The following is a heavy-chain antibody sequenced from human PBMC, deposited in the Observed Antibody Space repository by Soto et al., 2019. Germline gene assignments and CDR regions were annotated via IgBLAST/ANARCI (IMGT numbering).Heavy chain of an antibody. J-gene: IGHJ4*02. CDR3: ARDLSALDY. Sequence: EVQLVESGGGSVQPGGSLRLSYAASRFTFSYYWMHWVRQAPGKGLVWVSRINTDGSGTTYADPVKGRFTISRDNAKNTLYLQMNSLRAEDTAVYYCARDLSALDYWGQGTLVTVSS. CDR2: INTDGSGT. V-gene: IGHV3-74*01. CDR1: RFTFSYYW. D-gene: IGHD3-3*02.